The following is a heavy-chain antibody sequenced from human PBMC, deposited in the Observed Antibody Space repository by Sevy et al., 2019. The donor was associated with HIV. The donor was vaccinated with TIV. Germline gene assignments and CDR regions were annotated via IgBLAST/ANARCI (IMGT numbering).Heavy chain of an antibody. J-gene: IGHJ4*02. V-gene: IGHV4-59*01. D-gene: IGHD1-26*01. CDR2: TYYSGST. Sequence: SETLSLTCSVSGGSISSYYWNWIRQPPGKGLEWIGYTYYSGSTNYNPSLKSRVTMSVDTSKNQLSLKLTSVTAADTAVYYCARDFKGATTDWGQGTLVTVS. CDR3: ARDFKGATTD. CDR1: GGSISSYY.